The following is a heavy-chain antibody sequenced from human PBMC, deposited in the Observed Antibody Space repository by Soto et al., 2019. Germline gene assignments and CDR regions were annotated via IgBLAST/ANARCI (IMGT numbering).Heavy chain of an antibody. J-gene: IGHJ5*02. CDR1: GFTFSTHG. V-gene: IGHV3-30*18. CDR2: ISHDGSEK. Sequence: VQLVESGGGLVQPGTSLRLSCAASGFTFSTHGMHWVRQAPGKGLEWVAMISHDGSEKYYVDSVKGRFTSSRDISKNTLFLQMDSLRAEDTAVYCAKDWGETGWYKWFDPWGQGTLVTVSS. CDR3: AKDWGETGWYKWFDP. D-gene: IGHD6-19*01.